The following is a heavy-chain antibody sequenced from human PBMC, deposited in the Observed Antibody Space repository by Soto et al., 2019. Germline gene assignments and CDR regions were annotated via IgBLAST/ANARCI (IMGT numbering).Heavy chain of an antibody. CDR2: IYYSGST. J-gene: IGHJ6*02. CDR1: GGSFSGYY. CDR3: ARESRGYYYYGMDV. V-gene: IGHV4-34*01. Sequence: QVQLQQWGAGLLKPSETLSLTCAVYGGSFSGYYWSWIRQPPGKGLEWIGEIYYSGSTNYNPSLKSRVTQSVDTSKNQFSLKLISVTAADTAVYYCARESRGYYYYGMDVWGQGTTVTVSS.